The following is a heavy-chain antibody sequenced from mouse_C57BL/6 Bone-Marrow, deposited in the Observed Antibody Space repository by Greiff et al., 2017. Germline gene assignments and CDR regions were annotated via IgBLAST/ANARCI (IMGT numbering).Heavy chain of an antibody. CDR2: IWWDDAK. Sequence: QVTLKVSGPGILQPSQTLSLTCSFSGFSLSTFGMGVGWIRQPSGKGLEWLAHIWWDDAKYYNTALKSRLPISKDTSKTQVFLKIANVDTAETATDYCARIAPRQLRLHYYAMDYWGQGTSVTVSS. J-gene: IGHJ4*01. D-gene: IGHD3-2*02. CDR1: GFSLSTFGMG. CDR3: ARIAPRQLRLHYYAMDY. V-gene: IGHV8-8*01.